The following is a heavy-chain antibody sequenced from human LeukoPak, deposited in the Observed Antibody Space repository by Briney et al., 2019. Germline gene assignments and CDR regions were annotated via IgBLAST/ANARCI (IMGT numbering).Heavy chain of an antibody. Sequence: GASVKVSCKASGGTFSSYAISWVRQAPGQGLEWMGGIIPIFGTANYAQKFQGRVTITADESTSTAYMELSSLRSEDTAVYYCARDEGVRFLEWLSITPYYYGMDVWGQGTTVTVSS. V-gene: IGHV1-69*13. CDR2: IIPIFGTA. J-gene: IGHJ6*02. CDR3: ARDEGVRFLEWLSITPYYYGMDV. D-gene: IGHD3-3*01. CDR1: GGTFSSYA.